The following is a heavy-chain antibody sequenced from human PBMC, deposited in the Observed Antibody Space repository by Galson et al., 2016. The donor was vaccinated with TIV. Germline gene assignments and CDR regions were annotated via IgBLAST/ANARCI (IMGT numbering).Heavy chain of an antibody. J-gene: IGHJ3*01. CDR3: ARMPFCSGIWCYLREAFDV. CDR1: GFSLSTSEMC. V-gene: IGHV2-70*11. Sequence: PALVKPTQTLTLTCTFSGFSLSTSEMCVGWIRQPPGKALEWLARIDWDDDTYYSTSLKTRLTISKDTSKNQVVLKMTNMDPVDTATYYCARMPFCSGIWCYLREAFDVWGQGTMVTVSS. D-gene: IGHD4/OR15-4a*01. CDR2: IDWDDDT.